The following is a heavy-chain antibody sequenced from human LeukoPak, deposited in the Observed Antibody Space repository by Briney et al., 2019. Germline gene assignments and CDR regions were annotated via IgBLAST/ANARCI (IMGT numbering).Heavy chain of an antibody. J-gene: IGHJ4*02. CDR3: AREGEWGYYFDY. V-gene: IGHV3-30-3*01. CDR2: VSFDGTND. CDR1: GFTLSSYV. D-gene: IGHD3-16*01. Sequence: GGSLRLSCVVSGFTLSSYVVHWVRQAPGKGVEWVAVVSFDGTNDHYTDSVKGRFTISRDNSKNTLYLQMNRLRSEDTAVYYCAREGEWGYYFDYWGQGTLVTVSS.